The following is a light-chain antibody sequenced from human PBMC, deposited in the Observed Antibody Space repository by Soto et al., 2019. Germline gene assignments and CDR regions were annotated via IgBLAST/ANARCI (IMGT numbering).Light chain of an antibody. CDR1: QSLLHSNGYNY. J-gene: IGKJ1*01. CDR2: LGS. V-gene: IGKV2-28*01. CDR3: MQGLHTRT. Sequence: DIVMTQSPLSLPVTPGEPASISCRSSQSLLHSNGYNYLDWYLQKPGQSPQLLIYLGSDRASGVPDRFSGSESGTDFTLKISRVEAEDVGVYYCMQGLHTRTFGQGTRVEIK.